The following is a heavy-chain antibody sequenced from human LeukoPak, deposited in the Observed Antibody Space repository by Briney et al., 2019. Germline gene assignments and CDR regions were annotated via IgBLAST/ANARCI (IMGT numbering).Heavy chain of an antibody. D-gene: IGHD3-10*01. V-gene: IGHV3-23*01. CDR1: GFTFSSYA. Sequence: GGSLRLSCAASGFTFSSYAMSWVRQAPGKGLEWVSAISGSGGSTYYADSVKGRFTISGDNSKNTLYLQMNSLRAEDTAVYYCAKGGLYYYGSGSYSDYWDQGTLVTVSS. J-gene: IGHJ4*02. CDR2: ISGSGGST. CDR3: AKGGLYYYGSGSYSDY.